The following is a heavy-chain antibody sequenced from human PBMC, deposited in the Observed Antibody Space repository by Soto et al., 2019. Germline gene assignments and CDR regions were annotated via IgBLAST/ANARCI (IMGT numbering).Heavy chain of an antibody. CDR1: GFTLSSYA. D-gene: IGHD3-3*01. CDR3: VKLDYDFWSGYPSLFDY. CDR2: ISGSGDST. Sequence: SGGSLRLSCAASGFTLSSYAMSWVRQAPGEGLEWVSSISGSGDSTYYADSVKGRFSISRDNSKHTLSLQMNSLRADDTAVYYRVKLDYDFWSGYPSLFDYWGQGTLVTVSS. V-gene: IGHV3-23*01. J-gene: IGHJ4*02.